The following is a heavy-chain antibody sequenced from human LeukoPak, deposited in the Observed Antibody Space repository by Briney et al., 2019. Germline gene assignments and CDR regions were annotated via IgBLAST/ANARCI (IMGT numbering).Heavy chain of an antibody. V-gene: IGHV3-30*02. CDR3: VKDNPLDY. Sequence: GGSLRLSCGASGFTFSSYGMLWVRQSPGKGLEWVSFIRYDGNIKFYADSMKGRFTISRDNSKNTLYLHINSLRPEDTALYYCVKDNPLDYWGQGTLVIVSS. CDR1: GFTFSSYG. D-gene: IGHD1-14*01. CDR2: IRYDGNIK. J-gene: IGHJ4*02.